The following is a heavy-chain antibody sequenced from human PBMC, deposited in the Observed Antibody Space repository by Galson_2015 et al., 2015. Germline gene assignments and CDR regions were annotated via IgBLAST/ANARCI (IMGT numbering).Heavy chain of an antibody. V-gene: IGHV3-48*02. CDR1: GFTFSSYS. CDR2: ISSSSSTI. CDR3: ARVGGYCSSTSCYRSPAYYYYYYYMDV. J-gene: IGHJ6*03. D-gene: IGHD2-2*01. Sequence: SLRLSCAASGFTFSSYSMNWVRQAPGKGLEWVSYISSSSSTIYYADSVKGRFTISRDNAKNSLYLQMNGLRDEDTAVYYCARVGGYCSSTSCYRSPAYYYYYYYMDVWGKGTTVTVSS.